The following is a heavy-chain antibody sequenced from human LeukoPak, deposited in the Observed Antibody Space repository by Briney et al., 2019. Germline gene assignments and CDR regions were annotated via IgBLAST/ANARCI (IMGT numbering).Heavy chain of an antibody. CDR1: GYTFTSYD. J-gene: IGHJ6*02. D-gene: IGHD1-26*01. CDR2: MNPNSGNT. Sequence: ASVKVSCKASGYTFTSYDINWVRQATGQGLEWMGWMNPNSGNTGYAQKFQGRVTMTRNTSISTAYMELSSLRSEDTAVCYCARTRWELLQGYYYYYYGMDVWGQGTTVTVSS. V-gene: IGHV1-8*01. CDR3: ARTRWELLQGYYYYYYGMDV.